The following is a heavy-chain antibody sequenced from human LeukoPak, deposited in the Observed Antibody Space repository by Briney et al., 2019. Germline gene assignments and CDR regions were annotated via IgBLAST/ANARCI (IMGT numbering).Heavy chain of an antibody. D-gene: IGHD3-10*01. J-gene: IGHJ3*02. V-gene: IGHV3-23*01. CDR1: GFTFGSYA. Sequence: GGSLRLSCAASGFTFGSYAMTWVRQAPGKGLEWVSSISDSGVNTYYPDSVKGRSTISRDNSKNTLYLQMNSLRAEDTAVYYCAKSFFPGGSSFTFDIWGQGTLVTVSS. CDR3: AKSFFPGGSSFTFDI. CDR2: ISDSGVNT.